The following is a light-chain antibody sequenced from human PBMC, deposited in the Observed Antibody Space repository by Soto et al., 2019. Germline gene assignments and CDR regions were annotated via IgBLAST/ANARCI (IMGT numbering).Light chain of an antibody. CDR3: CSYADGNTWV. CDR1: STDIGAYNY. J-gene: IGLJ3*02. CDR2: EVT. Sequence: QSALTQPASVSGSPGQSITISCTGTSTDIGAYNYVSWYQQHPGKAPKLLIYEVTNRPSGVSNRFSGSKSGNTASLTISGLQAEDEADYYCCSYADGNTWVFGGGTQLTVL. V-gene: IGLV2-14*01.